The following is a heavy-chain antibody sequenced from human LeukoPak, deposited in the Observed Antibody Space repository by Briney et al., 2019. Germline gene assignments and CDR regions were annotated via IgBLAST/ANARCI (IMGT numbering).Heavy chain of an antibody. CDR1: GFTFSTYG. Sequence: GGSLRLSCAASGFTFSTYGMSWVRQAPGKGLEWVSSISGSGGSTNYADSVKGRFTISRDNSKNTLYLQVNSLRDEDTAVYYCAKSSYYDSSGYYREYYFDFWGQGTLVTVSS. V-gene: IGHV3-23*01. D-gene: IGHD3-22*01. CDR2: ISGSGGST. CDR3: AKSSYYDSSGYYREYYFDF. J-gene: IGHJ4*02.